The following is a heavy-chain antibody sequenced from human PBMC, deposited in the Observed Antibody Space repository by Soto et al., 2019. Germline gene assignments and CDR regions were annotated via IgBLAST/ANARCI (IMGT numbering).Heavy chain of an antibody. D-gene: IGHD4-17*01. J-gene: IGHJ5*02. CDR3: ARAYGGNPALFDP. V-gene: IGHV3-53*01. CDR2: IYPGGST. CDR1: GFTVSSDY. Sequence: EVQLVESGGGLIQPGGSLRLSCAASGFTVSSDYMSWVRQAPGKGLEWVSVIYPGGSTYYADSVTGRFTFSRDNSKNTLYLQMNSLRVEDTAVYYCARAYGGNPALFDPWGQGTLVTVSS.